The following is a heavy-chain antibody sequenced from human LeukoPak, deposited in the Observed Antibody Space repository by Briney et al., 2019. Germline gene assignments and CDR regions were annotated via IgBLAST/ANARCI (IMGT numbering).Heavy chain of an antibody. CDR2: INHSGST. J-gene: IGHJ5*02. V-gene: IGHV4-34*01. Sequence: SETLSLTCAVYGGSFSGYYWSWIRQPPGKGLEWIGEINHSGSTNYNPSLKSRVTISVDTSKNQFSLKLSSVTAADTAVYYCARGGRRRYFDWSTNWFDPWGQGTLVTVSS. CDR3: ARGGRRRYFDWSTNWFDP. CDR1: GGSFSGYY. D-gene: IGHD3-9*01.